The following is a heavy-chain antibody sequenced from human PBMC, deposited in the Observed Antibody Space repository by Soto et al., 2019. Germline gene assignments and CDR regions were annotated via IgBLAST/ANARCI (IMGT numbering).Heavy chain of an antibody. CDR2: INPNSGGT. CDR1: GYTFTGYY. V-gene: IGHV1-2*02. Sequence: ASVKVSCKASGYTFTGYYMHWVRQAPGQGLEWMGWINPNSGGTNYAQKFQGRVTMTRDTSISTAYMELSRLRSDDTAVYYCARTVAPIGYCSSTSCQDMNYWGQGTLVTVSS. CDR3: ARTVAPIGYCSSTSCQDMNY. D-gene: IGHD2-2*01. J-gene: IGHJ4*02.